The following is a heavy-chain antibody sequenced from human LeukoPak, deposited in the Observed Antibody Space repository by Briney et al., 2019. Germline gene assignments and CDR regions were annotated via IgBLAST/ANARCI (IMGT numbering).Heavy chain of an antibody. Sequence: PSETLSLTCTVSGGSINNYYWSWIRQPPGKGLEWIGYIHYSGSTNYNPSLKSRVTISVDTSKNQFSLKRSSVTAADTAVYYCARTQEAGYNSGWYDSYSYYMDVRGKGPTVTISS. V-gene: IGHV4-59*01. CDR1: GGSINNYY. CDR2: IHYSGST. CDR3: ARTQEAGYNSGWYDSYSYYMDV. J-gene: IGHJ6*03. D-gene: IGHD6-19*01.